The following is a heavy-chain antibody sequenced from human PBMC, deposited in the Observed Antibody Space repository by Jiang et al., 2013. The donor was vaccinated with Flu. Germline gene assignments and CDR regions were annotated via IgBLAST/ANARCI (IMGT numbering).Heavy chain of an antibody. Sequence: GPGLVKPSETLSLTCTVSGASVSSYYWSWIRQPPGKGLEWIGWIGYIYNSESTNYNPSLKSRVTISVDTSKNQFSLKLGSVTAADTAVYYCARRAAAAGYYFDYWGQGTLVTVSS. V-gene: IGHV4-59*02. CDR1: GASVSSYY. CDR2: IYNSEST. D-gene: IGHD6-13*01. CDR3: ARRAAAAGYYFDY. J-gene: IGHJ4*02.